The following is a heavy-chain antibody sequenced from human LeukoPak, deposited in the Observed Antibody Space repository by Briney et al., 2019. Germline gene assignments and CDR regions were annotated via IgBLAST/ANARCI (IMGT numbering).Heavy chain of an antibody. Sequence: SVKVSCKASGGTFISYAISWVRQAPGQGLEWMGGIIPIFGTANYAQKFQGRVTITADKSTSTAYMELSSLRSEDTAVYYCASKTPALRYAFDIWGQGTMVTVSS. CDR1: GGTFISYA. CDR3: ASKTPALRYAFDI. D-gene: IGHD5-12*01. CDR2: IIPIFGTA. J-gene: IGHJ3*02. V-gene: IGHV1-69*06.